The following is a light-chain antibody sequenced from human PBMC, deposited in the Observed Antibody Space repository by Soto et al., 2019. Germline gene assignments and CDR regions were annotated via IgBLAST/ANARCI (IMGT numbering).Light chain of an antibody. Sequence: QSALTQAASVSGFPGQSITISCTGTSSDIGSYNYVSWFQQYPGKAPKVIISEVSNRPSGVSTRFSGSKSGITASLTISGLQAEDEADYYCSSYTTSSTIVFGGGIQLTVL. V-gene: IGLV2-14*01. CDR1: SSDIGSYNY. J-gene: IGLJ7*01. CDR3: SSYTTSSTIV. CDR2: EVS.